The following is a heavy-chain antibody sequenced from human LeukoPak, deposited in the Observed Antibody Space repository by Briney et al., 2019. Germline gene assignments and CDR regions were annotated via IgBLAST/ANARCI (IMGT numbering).Heavy chain of an antibody. D-gene: IGHD2-21*01. J-gene: IGHJ4*02. Sequence: RWASVTVSCKASGYIFTDYYVYWVRQAPGQGLEWMGWINPNSGDTNYAQKLQGRVTMTTDTSTSTAYMELRSLRSDDTAVYYCARDLSKAYCGGDCYSRDYWGQGTLVTVSS. V-gene: IGHV1-18*04. CDR1: GYIFTDYY. CDR3: ARDLSKAYCGGDCYSRDY. CDR2: INPNSGDT.